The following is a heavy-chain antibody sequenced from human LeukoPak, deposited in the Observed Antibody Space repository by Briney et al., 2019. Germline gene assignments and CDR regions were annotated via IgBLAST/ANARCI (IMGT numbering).Heavy chain of an antibody. CDR1: GGTFSSYA. CDR3: ARNKYYYDSSGYYDY. D-gene: IGHD3-22*01. V-gene: IGHV1-69*04. CDR2: IIPILGIA. J-gene: IGHJ4*02. Sequence: SVKVSCKASGGTFSSYAISWVRQAPGQGLEWMGRIIPILGIANYAQKFQGRVTITADKSTSTAYMELSSLRSEDTAVYYCARNKYYYDSSGYYDYWGQGTLVTVSS.